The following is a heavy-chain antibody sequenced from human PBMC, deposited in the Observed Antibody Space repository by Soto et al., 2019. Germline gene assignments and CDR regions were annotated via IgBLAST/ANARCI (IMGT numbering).Heavy chain of an antibody. D-gene: IGHD2-21*01. CDR3: VKPVLWSQGRHLDY. V-gene: IGHV3-30*18. CDR2: ISSGGSND. CDR1: GFTFSSYG. Sequence: QVQLVESGGGVVQPERSLRLSCTASGFTFSSYGMHWVRQAPGQGLEWVASISSGGSNDYYADSVKGRFTISRDNSRNTVYLHMNSLSAEDTAVYYCVKPVLWSQGRHLDYWGQGMLVTVSS. J-gene: IGHJ4*02.